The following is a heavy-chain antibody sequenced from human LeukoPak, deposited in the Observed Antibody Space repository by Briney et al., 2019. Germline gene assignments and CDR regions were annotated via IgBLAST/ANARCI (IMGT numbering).Heavy chain of an antibody. V-gene: IGHV3-23*01. CDR2: ISGSGGST. J-gene: IGHJ4*02. D-gene: IGHD3-22*01. CDR1: GFTFSSYA. Sequence: GGSLRLSCAASGFTFSSYAMSWVRQAPGKGLEWVSAISGSGGSTYYADSVKGRFTISRDNAKNSLYLQMNSLRAEDTAVYYCARDSSGYHFDYWGQGTLVTVSS. CDR3: ARDSSGYHFDY.